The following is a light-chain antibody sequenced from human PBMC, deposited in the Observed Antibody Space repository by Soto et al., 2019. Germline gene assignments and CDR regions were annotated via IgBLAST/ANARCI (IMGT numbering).Light chain of an antibody. Sequence: EIVMTQSPAPLSVSPGERATLSCRASQSVSSNLAWYQQKPGQAPRLPIYGASTRATAIPARFSGSGSGTEFTLTISSLQSEDFAVYYCQQYNNWPVTFGQGTKVEI. J-gene: IGKJ1*01. V-gene: IGKV3-15*01. CDR2: GAS. CDR3: QQYNNWPVT. CDR1: QSVSSN.